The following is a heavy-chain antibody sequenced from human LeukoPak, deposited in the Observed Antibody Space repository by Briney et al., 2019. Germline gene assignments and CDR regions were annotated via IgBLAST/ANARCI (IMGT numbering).Heavy chain of an antibody. CDR3: ARGSSRSPRDAFDI. Sequence: GASVKVSCKASGYTFTGSYMHWVRQAPGQGLEWMGIISPSGGSTTYAQKFQGRVTMTRDMSTTTVNMELSSLRSEDTAVYYCARGSSRSPRDAFDIWGQGTMVTVSS. J-gene: IGHJ3*02. V-gene: IGHV1-46*01. CDR1: GYTFTGSY. CDR2: ISPSGGST.